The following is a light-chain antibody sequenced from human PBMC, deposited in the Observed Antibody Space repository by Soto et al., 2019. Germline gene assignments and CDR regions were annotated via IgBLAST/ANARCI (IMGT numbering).Light chain of an antibody. Sequence: EIVMTQSPATLSVSPGERVTLSCRASQSVSSKLAWFQQKPGQAPRLLIYGAFTRATGIPTRFSGSGSETEFTITISSLQSEDFAVYYCQQYNMWPHTFGQGTKLEIK. V-gene: IGKV3-15*01. J-gene: IGKJ2*01. CDR1: QSVSSK. CDR2: GAF. CDR3: QQYNMWPHT.